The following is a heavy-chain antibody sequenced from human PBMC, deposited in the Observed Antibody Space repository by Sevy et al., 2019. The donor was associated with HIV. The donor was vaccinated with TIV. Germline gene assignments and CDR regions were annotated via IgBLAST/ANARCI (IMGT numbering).Heavy chain of an antibody. CDR2: IKQDGSEK. D-gene: IGHD3-16*02. V-gene: IGHV3-7*01. J-gene: IGHJ4*02. Sequence: GGSLRLSCAASGFTFSSYWMSWVRQAPGKGLEWVANIKQDGSEKYYVDSVKGRFTISRDNAKNSLYLQMNSLRAEDTAVYYCARETIFNDYVWGSYRFFEYWGQGTLVTVSS. CDR3: ARETIFNDYVWGSYRFFEY. CDR1: GFTFSSYW.